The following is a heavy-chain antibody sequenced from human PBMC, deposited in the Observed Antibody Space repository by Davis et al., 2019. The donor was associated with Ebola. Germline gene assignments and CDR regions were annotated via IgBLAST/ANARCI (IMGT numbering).Heavy chain of an antibody. J-gene: IGHJ5*02. Sequence: SETLSLTCTVSSDSINTYNYYWAWTRQPTGEGLAWLGTIYYTGNPYYSPALKRRVTISLDTSNNQFSLNLSSVTAADTAVYYCARHMTSFGALFGNNWFDPWGQGAVVTVSS. CDR3: ARHMTSFGALFGNNWFDP. CDR1: SDSINTYNYY. CDR2: IYYTGNP. V-gene: IGHV4-39*01. D-gene: IGHD3-10*01.